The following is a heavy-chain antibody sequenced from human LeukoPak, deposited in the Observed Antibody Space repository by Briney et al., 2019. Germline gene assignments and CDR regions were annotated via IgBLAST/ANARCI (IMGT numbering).Heavy chain of an antibody. CDR1: GGSFSVYY. D-gene: IGHD3-10*01. CDR2: INHSVST. V-gene: IGHV4-34*01. Sequence: SETLSLTCAVYGGSFSVYYWSWIRQPPGEGLEWIGEINHSVSTNYNPSLKSRVTISVDTSKNQFSLKLSSVTAADTAVYYCARGGPRSRGVIDYWGQGTLVTVSS. J-gene: IGHJ4*02. CDR3: ARGGPRSRGVIDY.